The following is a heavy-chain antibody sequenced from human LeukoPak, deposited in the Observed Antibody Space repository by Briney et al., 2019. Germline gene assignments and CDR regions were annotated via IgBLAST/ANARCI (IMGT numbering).Heavy chain of an antibody. V-gene: IGHV4-34*01. Sequence: SETLSLTCAVYGGSFSGYYWSWIRQPPGKGLEWIGETNHSGSTNYNPSLKSRVTISVDTSKNQFSLKLSSVTAADTAVYYCARGLWYSYGHHANDYWGQGTLVTVSS. D-gene: IGHD5-18*01. J-gene: IGHJ4*02. CDR3: ARGLWYSYGHHANDY. CDR2: TNHSGST. CDR1: GGSFSGYY.